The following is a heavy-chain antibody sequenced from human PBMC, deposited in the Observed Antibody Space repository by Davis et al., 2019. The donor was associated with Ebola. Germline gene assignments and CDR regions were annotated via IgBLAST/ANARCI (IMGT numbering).Heavy chain of an antibody. V-gene: IGHV4-34*01. CDR2: INHSGNT. J-gene: IGHJ4*02. CDR1: GGSFSGYY. CDR3: ARAGAGQQLVDY. Sequence: MPSETLSLTFAVHGGSFSGYYWSWIRQPPGKGLEWIGEINHSGNTNYNPSLKSRVTISVDTSKNQFSLKMRSVTAADTALYYCARAGAGQQLVDYWGQGILVTVSS. D-gene: IGHD6-13*01.